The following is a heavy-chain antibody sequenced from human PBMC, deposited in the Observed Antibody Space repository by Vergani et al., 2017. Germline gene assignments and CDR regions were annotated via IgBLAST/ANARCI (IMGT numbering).Heavy chain of an antibody. V-gene: IGHV4-39*07. Sequence: QLQLQESGPGLVKPSETLSLTCTVSGGSISSSSYYWGWIRQPPGKGLEWIGSIYYSGSTYYNPSLKSRVTISVDTSKNQFSLKLSSVTAADTAVYYCAGLTGFWSGYFDYWGQGTLVTVSS. CDR3: AGLTGFWSGYFDY. J-gene: IGHJ4*02. D-gene: IGHD3-3*01. CDR1: GGSISSSSYY. CDR2: IYYSGST.